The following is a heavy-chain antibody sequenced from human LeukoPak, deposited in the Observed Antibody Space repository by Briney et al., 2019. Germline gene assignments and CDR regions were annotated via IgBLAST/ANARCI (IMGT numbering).Heavy chain of an antibody. CDR3: ARGRGSLRVEFGD. CDR2: IFSGGST. Sequence: SETLSLTCNVSGDSLSSHYCSWIRQAPGKGLEWIGFIFSGGSTNYNPSLKSRVSISMDTSQNQFSLKLTSVTAADTAVYYCARGRGSLRVEFGDWGQGALVTVSS. CDR1: GDSLSSHY. V-gene: IGHV4-4*09. J-gene: IGHJ4*02. D-gene: IGHD3-16*01.